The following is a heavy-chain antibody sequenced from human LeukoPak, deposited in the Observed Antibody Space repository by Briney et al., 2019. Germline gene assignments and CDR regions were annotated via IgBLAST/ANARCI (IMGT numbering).Heavy chain of an antibody. Sequence: GGSLRLSCAASGFTVSSNYMSWVREAPGKGLEWVSVIYSGGSTYYADSVKGRFTISRHDSKNTLYLQMNSLRAEDTAAYYCARGDDYGDMDYWGQGTLVTVSS. V-gene: IGHV3-53*04. CDR3: ARGDDYGDMDY. CDR1: GFTVSSNY. J-gene: IGHJ4*02. CDR2: IYSGGST. D-gene: IGHD4-17*01.